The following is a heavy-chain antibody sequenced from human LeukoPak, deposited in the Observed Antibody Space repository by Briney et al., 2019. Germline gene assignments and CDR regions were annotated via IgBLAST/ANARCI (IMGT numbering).Heavy chain of an antibody. D-gene: IGHD7-27*01. Sequence: ASVQVSCKASGYTFTGYYMHWVRQAPGQGLEWMGWINPNSGGTNYAQKFQGRVTMTRDTAISTAYMELSRLRSDDTAVYYCARDDPPANWANYYYYRMDVWGQGTTV. CDR1: GYTFTGYY. CDR2: INPNSGGT. V-gene: IGHV1-2*02. CDR3: ARDDPPANWANYYYYRMDV. J-gene: IGHJ6*02.